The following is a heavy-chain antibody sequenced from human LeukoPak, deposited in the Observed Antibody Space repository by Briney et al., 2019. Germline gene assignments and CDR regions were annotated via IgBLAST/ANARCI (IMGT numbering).Heavy chain of an antibody. Sequence: SETLSHTCTVSGGSISSSSYYWGWIRQPPGKGLEWIGSIYYSGSTYYNPSLKSRVTISVDTSKNQFSLKLSSVTAADTAVYYCAREGGGGGQFDYWGQGTLVTVSS. D-gene: IGHD2-15*01. J-gene: IGHJ4*02. CDR1: GGSISSSSYY. V-gene: IGHV4-39*07. CDR3: AREGGGGGQFDY. CDR2: IYYSGST.